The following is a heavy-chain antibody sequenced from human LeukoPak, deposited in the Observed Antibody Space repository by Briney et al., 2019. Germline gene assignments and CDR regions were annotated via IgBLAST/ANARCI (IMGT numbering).Heavy chain of an antibody. CDR2: TYDRGTL. CDR3: ARKIQLWSYWHFDL. Sequence: SETLSLTCTLSGGSISRDSWSWIRQPPGKGLELIGYTYDRGTLIYNPSLNSRASFSVDTSKNQFSLTLRSVTVADTAVYFCARKIQLWSYWHFDLWGRGTLVTVTS. CDR1: GGSISRDS. D-gene: IGHD5-18*01. V-gene: IGHV4-59*08. J-gene: IGHJ2*01.